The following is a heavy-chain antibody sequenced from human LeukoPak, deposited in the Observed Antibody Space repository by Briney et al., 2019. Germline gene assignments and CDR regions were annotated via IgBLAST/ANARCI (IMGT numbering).Heavy chain of an antibody. D-gene: IGHD3-9*01. J-gene: IGHJ4*02. V-gene: IGHV3-21*01. CDR1: GFTFSSYS. CDR3: ARVGHYDILTGYNY. Sequence: GGYLRLSCAASGFTFSSYSMNWVRQAPGKGLEWVSSISSSSSYIYYADSVKGRFTISRDNAKNSLYLQMNSLRAEDTAVYYCARVGHYDILTGYNYWGQGTLVTVSS. CDR2: ISSSSSYI.